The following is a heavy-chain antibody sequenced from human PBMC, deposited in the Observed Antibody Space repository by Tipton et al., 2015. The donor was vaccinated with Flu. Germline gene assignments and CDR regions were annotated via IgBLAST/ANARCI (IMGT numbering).Heavy chain of an antibody. CDR1: GGSISSHY. CDR3: ARSDFWSGSAKAFDI. D-gene: IGHD3-3*01. CDR2: FYTSGTT. Sequence: TLSLTCTVSGGSISSHYWSWIRQSAGKGLEWIGRFYTSGTTNYNPSLKSRLTMSVDTSKNQFSLKLSSVTAADTAVYYCARSDFWSGSAKAFDIWGQGTMVTVSS. V-gene: IGHV4-4*07. J-gene: IGHJ3*02.